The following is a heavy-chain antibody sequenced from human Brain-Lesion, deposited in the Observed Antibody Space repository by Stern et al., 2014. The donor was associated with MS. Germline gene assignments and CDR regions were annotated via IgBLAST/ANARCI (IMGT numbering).Heavy chain of an antibody. CDR1: GGTFSSYT. V-gene: IGHV1-69*09. Sequence: QGQLVESGAEVKKPGSSVKVSCKTSGGTFSSYTITWVRQAPGQGLEWMGRIISLLDIADYAQKFQGRVTITADKSTSTAYMELSSLRSEDTAVYYCARESTGDAFDIWGQGTMVTVSS. D-gene: IGHD3-10*01. CDR2: IISLLDIA. J-gene: IGHJ3*02. CDR3: ARESTGDAFDI.